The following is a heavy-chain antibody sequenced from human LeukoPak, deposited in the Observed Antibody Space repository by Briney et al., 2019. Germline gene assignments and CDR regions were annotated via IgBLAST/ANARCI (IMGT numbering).Heavy chain of an antibody. Sequence: GSLRLSCAASGFTFSTYWMSWVRQAPGKGPEWVANIKEDGSIEEYVDSVRGRFTVSRDNAKNSLYLQMNSLRVEDTAVYYCVSQQLAPPWGQGTPVTVSS. J-gene: IGHJ5*02. CDR1: GFTFSTYW. CDR3: VSQQLAPP. D-gene: IGHD5-24*01. V-gene: IGHV3-7*01. CDR2: IKEDGSIE.